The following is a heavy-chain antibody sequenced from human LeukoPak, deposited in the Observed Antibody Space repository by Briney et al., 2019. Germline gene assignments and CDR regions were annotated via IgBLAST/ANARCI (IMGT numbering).Heavy chain of an antibody. J-gene: IGHJ4*02. Sequence: SETLSLTCTVSGGSISSYYWSWIRQPPGKGLEWIGYIYYSGSTNYNPSLKSRVTISVDTSKNQFSLKLSSVTAADTAVYYCARSIQWLGYYFDYWGQGTLDTVSS. CDR3: ARSIQWLGYYFDY. CDR1: GGSISSYY. D-gene: IGHD5-12*01. CDR2: IYYSGST. V-gene: IGHV4-59*01.